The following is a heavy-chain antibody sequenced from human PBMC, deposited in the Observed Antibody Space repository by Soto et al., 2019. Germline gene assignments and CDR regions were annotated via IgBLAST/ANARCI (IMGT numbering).Heavy chain of an antibody. Sequence: PGGCLRLSCAASGFTFSSYWMHWVRQAPGKGLVWVSRINSDGSSTSYADSVKGRFTISRDNAKNTLYLQMNSLRAEDTAVYYCARGLGPRDYSTSTPPGFDYWGQGTLVTVSS. CDR3: ARGLGPRDYSTSTPPGFDY. V-gene: IGHV3-74*01. CDR1: GFTFSSYW. J-gene: IGHJ4*02. D-gene: IGHD4-4*01. CDR2: INSDGSST.